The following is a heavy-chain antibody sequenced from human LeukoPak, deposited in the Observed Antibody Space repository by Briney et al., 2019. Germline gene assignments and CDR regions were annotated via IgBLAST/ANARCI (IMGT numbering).Heavy chain of an antibody. Sequence: PGGSLRLSCAASGFTFSDFALRWVRQAPGKGLEWVSGITGNGDNAFYADSVKGRFTTSRDNSKNTLFLQMNSLRAEDTAVYYCARVGSYGMDVWGQGTTVTVSS. CDR2: ITGNGDNA. V-gene: IGHV3-23*01. CDR3: ARVGSYGMDV. J-gene: IGHJ6*02. D-gene: IGHD3-10*01. CDR1: GFTFSDFA.